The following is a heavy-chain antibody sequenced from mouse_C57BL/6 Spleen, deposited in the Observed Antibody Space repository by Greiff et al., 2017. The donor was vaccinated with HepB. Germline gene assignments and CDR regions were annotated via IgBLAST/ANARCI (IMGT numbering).Heavy chain of an antibody. CDR1: DYTFTSYW. CDR3: ATIYDGYYAMDY. CDR2: IHPNSGST. Sequence: QVQLQQPGAELVKPGASVKLSCKASDYTFTSYWMHWVKQRPGQGLEWIGMIHPNSGSTNYNEKFKSKATLTVDKSSSTAYMQLSSLTSEDSAVYYCATIYDGYYAMDYWGQGTSVTVSS. J-gene: IGHJ4*01. V-gene: IGHV1-64*01. D-gene: IGHD2-3*01.